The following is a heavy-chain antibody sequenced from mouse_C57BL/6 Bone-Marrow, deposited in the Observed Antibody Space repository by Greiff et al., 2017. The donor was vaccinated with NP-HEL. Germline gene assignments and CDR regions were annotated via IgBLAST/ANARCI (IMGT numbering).Heavy chain of an antibody. CDR1: GFTFSSYA. Sequence: EVQLVESGGGLVKPGGSLKLSCAASGFTFSSYAMSWVRQTPEKRLEWVATTSDGGSYTYYPDNVKGRFTISRDNAKNNLYLQMSHLKSEDTAMYYCARVDGYDWYFDVWGTGTTVTVSS. CDR3: ARVDGYDWYFDV. CDR2: TSDGGSYT. V-gene: IGHV5-4*01. J-gene: IGHJ1*03. D-gene: IGHD2-2*01.